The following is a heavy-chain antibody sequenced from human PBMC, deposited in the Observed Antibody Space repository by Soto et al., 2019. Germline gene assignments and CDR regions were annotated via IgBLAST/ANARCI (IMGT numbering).Heavy chain of an antibody. CDR1: GGSISSYY. V-gene: IGHV4-59*08. D-gene: IGHD4-17*01. J-gene: IGHJ6*02. CDR3: ARLRNDYGEFSGMAV. CDR2: IYYSGST. Sequence: SETLSLTCTVSGGSISSYYWSWIRQPPGKGLEWIGYIYYSGSTNYNPSLKSRVTISVDTSKNQFSLKLSSVTAADTAVYYCARLRNDYGEFSGMAVWGQGTTVTVSS.